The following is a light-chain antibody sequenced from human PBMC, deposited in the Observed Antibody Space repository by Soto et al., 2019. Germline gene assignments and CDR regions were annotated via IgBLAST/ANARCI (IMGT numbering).Light chain of an antibody. J-gene: IGKJ2*01. V-gene: IGKV3-20*01. CDR1: QSVSSSY. CDR3: QQYGSSVT. Sequence: EIVLTQSPGTLSLSPGERATLSCRASQSVSSSYLAWYQQKPGQAPRLLIYGASSRATGIPDRFSGSGSGTDFTLTISRLEAEDFAVYYCQQYGSSVTFGHGTKLEIK. CDR2: GAS.